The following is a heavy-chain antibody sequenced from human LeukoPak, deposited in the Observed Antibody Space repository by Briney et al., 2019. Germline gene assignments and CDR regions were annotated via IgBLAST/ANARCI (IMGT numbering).Heavy chain of an antibody. CDR2: ISGSGGST. CDR3: AKGTYDFWSGYYSYFDY. Sequence: GGSLRLSCAAAGFTFSSYAMSWVRQAPGKGLEWVSAISGSGGSTYYADSVEGRFTISRDNSKNTLYLQMHSLRAEDTAVYYCAKGTYDFWSGYYSYFDYWGQGTLVTVSS. D-gene: IGHD3-3*01. CDR1: GFTFSSYA. J-gene: IGHJ4*02. V-gene: IGHV3-23*01.